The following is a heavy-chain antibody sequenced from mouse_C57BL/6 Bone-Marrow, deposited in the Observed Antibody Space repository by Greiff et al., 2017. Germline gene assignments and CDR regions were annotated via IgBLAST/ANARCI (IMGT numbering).Heavy chain of an antibody. V-gene: IGHV1-55*01. CDR3: ARTILRLDY. J-gene: IGHJ2*01. CDR1: GYTFPSYW. CDR2: LYPGSGST. D-gene: IGHD1-1*01. Sequence: QVQLQQSGAELVKPGASVKMSCKASGYTFPSYWITWVKQRPGQGLEWIGDLYPGSGSTNYNEKFKSKATLTVDTSSSTAYMQLSSLTSEDSAVYYCARTILRLDYWGQGTTLTVSS.